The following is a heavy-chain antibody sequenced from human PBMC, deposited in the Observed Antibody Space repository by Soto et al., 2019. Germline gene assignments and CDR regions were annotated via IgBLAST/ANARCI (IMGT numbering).Heavy chain of an antibody. Sequence: GGSLRLSCAASGFNFSSYGMHWVRQAPGKGLVWVSRINSDGSSTSYADSVKGRFTISRDNAKNTLYLQMSSLRAEDTAVYHCARDRMGATPAPFFDYWGQGTLVTVSS. CDR2: INSDGSST. CDR1: GFNFSSYG. V-gene: IGHV3-74*01. J-gene: IGHJ4*02. D-gene: IGHD1-26*01. CDR3: ARDRMGATPAPFFDY.